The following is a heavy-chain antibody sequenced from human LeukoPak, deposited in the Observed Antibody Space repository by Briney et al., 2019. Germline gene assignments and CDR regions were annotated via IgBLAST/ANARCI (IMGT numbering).Heavy chain of an antibody. Sequence: ASVKVSCKASGYTFTGYYMHWVRQAPGQGLEWMGWINPNSGGTNYAQKFQGRVTTTRDTSISTAYMELSRLRSDDTAVYYCARDRGYCSSTSCFPGAYWGQGTLVTVSS. J-gene: IGHJ4*02. V-gene: IGHV1-2*02. CDR1: GYTFTGYY. CDR3: ARDRGYCSSTSCFPGAY. CDR2: INPNSGGT. D-gene: IGHD2-2*01.